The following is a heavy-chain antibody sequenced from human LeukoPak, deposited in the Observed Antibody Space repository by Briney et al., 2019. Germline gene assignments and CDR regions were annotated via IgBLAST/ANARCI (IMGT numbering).Heavy chain of an antibody. J-gene: IGHJ4*01. V-gene: IGHV4-38-2*01. CDR2: IYHTGTT. D-gene: IGHD3-10*01. CDR1: GYSISSGYY. Sequence: SETLSLTCAVSGYSISSGYYWGWTRQPPGKGLEWIGSIYHTGTTQYNASLRTRVTISVDTSKNQFSLKLTSVTAADTAVYYCARVLAGSGNYDYCGHGTLVTVSS. CDR3: ARVLAGSGNYDY.